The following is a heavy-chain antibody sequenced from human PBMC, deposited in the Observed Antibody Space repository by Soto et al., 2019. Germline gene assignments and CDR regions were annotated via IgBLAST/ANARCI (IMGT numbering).Heavy chain of an antibody. CDR1: GYTFTGYY. CDR2: INPNSGGT. J-gene: IGHJ3*02. CDR3: ARDRGTDGYSSSWDAFDI. D-gene: IGHD6-13*01. Sequence: ASVKVSCKASGYTFTGYYMHWVRQAPGQGLEWMGWINPNSGGTNYAQKFQGWVTMTRDTSISTAYMELSRLRSDDTAVYYCARDRGTDGYSSSWDAFDIWGQGTMVTVSS. V-gene: IGHV1-2*04.